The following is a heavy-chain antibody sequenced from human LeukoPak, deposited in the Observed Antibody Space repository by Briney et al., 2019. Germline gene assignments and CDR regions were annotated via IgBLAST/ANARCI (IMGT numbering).Heavy chain of an antibody. CDR2: VYASGST. CDR3: AKDTSSWYSPPGACDL. CDR1: GGSIIIHY. J-gene: IGHJ3*01. V-gene: IGHV4-4*07. D-gene: IGHD6-13*01. Sequence: SETLSLTCTVSGGSIIIHYWNWIRQPAGKGLEWIGRVYASGSTTYNPSLKNRVTMSVDTSKNQFSLRLTSVTAADTAVYYCAKDTSSWYSPPGACDLWGQGTMVTVSS.